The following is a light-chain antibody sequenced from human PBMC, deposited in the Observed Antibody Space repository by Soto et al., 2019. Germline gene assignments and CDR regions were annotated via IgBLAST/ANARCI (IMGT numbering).Light chain of an antibody. CDR3: KHSYRSPLT. J-gene: IGKJ4*01. CDR2: AAS. V-gene: IGKV1-39*01. CDR1: QSISSY. Sequence: DIQMTQSPSSLSASVGDRVTITCRASQSISSYLNWYQQKPGKAPKLLIYAASSLQSGVPSRFSGSGSGTDFPLTIRSLQPEDFATYYCKHSYRSPLTFGGGTKVEIK.